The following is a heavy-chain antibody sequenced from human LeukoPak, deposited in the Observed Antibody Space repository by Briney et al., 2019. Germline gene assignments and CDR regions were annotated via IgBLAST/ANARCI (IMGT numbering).Heavy chain of an antibody. D-gene: IGHD1-26*01. J-gene: IGHJ3*02. Sequence: ASVKVSCTASGYTFTNYDVNWVRQAPGQGLGWMGWMNPNSGNTGYAQKFQGRVTMTRNTSISTAYMELSSLRSDDTAVYYCARYSRGDAFDIWGQGTKVTVSS. V-gene: IGHV1-8*02. CDR1: GYTFTNYD. CDR3: ARYSRGDAFDI. CDR2: MNPNSGNT.